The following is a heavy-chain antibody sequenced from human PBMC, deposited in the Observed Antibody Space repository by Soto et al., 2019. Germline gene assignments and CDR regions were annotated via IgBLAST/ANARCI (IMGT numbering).Heavy chain of an antibody. CDR3: AKDNGGLRFLEWLYYYGMDV. V-gene: IGHV3-23*01. Sequence: GGSLRLSCAASGFTFSSYAMSWVRQAPGKGLEWVSATSGSGGSTYYADSVRGRFTISRDNSKNTLYLQMNSLRAEDTAVYYCAKDNGGLRFLEWLYYYGMDVWGQGTTVTVSS. CDR2: TSGSGGST. CDR1: GFTFSSYA. J-gene: IGHJ6*02. D-gene: IGHD3-3*01.